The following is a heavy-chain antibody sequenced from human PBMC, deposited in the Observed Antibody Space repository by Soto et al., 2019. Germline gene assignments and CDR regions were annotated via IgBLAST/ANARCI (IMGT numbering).Heavy chain of an antibody. CDR3: ARGGTAGYDFWSDPRGDWLAS. CDR2: LSPATGETKT. V-gene: IGHV1-8*01. D-gene: IGHD3-3*01. CDR1: GYTFSDYD. Sequence: QVQMLQSGAEVRRPGTSVKVSCKASGYTFSDYDVSWVRQAAGQGLEWMGWLSPATGETKTSYLPLFRYRVSRTWDTSLRTAYLEVWALTSDDTAVYYCARGGTAGYDFWSDPRGDWLASWGQGTLVTVSS. J-gene: IGHJ5*01.